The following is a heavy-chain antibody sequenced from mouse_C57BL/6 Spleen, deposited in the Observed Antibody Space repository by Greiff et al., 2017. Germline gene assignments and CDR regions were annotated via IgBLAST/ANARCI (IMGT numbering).Heavy chain of an antibody. V-gene: IGHV1-50*01. CDR1: GYTFTSYW. J-gene: IGHJ2*01. Sequence: QVQLQQPGAELVKPGASVKLSCKASGYTFTSYWMQWVKQRPGQGLEWIGEIDPSDSYTNYNQKFKGKATLTVDTSSSTAYMQHSSLTSEDSAVYYCAVIITNTDYWGQGTTLTVSS. D-gene: IGHD1-1*01. CDR2: IDPSDSYT. CDR3: AVIITNTDY.